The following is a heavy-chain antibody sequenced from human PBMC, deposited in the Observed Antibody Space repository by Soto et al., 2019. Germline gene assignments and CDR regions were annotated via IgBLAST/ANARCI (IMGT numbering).Heavy chain of an antibody. CDR1: GGSISSSSYY. CDR3: ARLEWELLIWPRYYYYGMDV. Sequence: PSETLSLTCTVSGGSISSSSYYWGWIRQPPGKGLEWIGSIYYRGSTYYNPSLKSRVTISVDTSKNQFSLKLSSVTAADTAVYYCARLEWELLIWPRYYYYGMDVWGQGTTVTVSS. V-gene: IGHV4-39*01. J-gene: IGHJ6*02. CDR2: IYYRGST. D-gene: IGHD1-26*01.